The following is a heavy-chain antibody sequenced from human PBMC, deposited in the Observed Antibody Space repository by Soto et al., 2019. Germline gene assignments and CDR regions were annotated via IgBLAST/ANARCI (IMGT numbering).Heavy chain of an antibody. CDR2: IWYDGSNK. CDR1: GFTFSSYG. V-gene: IGHV3-33*01. Sequence: PGGSLRLSCAASGFTFSSYGMHWVRQAPGKGLEWVAVIWYDGSNKYYADSVNGRFTISRDNSKNTLYLQMNSLRAEDTAVYYCARDPDSGGFDYWGQGTLVTVSS. J-gene: IGHJ4*02. D-gene: IGHD1-1*01. CDR3: ARDPDSGGFDY.